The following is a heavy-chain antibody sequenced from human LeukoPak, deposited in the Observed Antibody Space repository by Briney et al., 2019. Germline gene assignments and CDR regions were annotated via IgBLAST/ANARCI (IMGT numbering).Heavy chain of an antibody. CDR1: GFTFSSYS. D-gene: IGHD1-20*01. CDR3: ARTYNWNVMYYFDY. Sequence: PGGSLRLSCAASGFTFSSYSMNWVRQAPGKGLEWVSSISSSSIYIYYADSVKGRFTISRDNAKNSLYPQMNSLRAEDTAVYYCARTYNWNVMYYFDYWGQGTLVTVSS. J-gene: IGHJ4*02. V-gene: IGHV3-21*01. CDR2: ISSSSIYI.